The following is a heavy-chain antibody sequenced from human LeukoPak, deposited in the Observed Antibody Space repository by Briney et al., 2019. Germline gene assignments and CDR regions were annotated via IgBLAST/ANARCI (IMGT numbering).Heavy chain of an antibody. D-gene: IGHD3-22*01. J-gene: IGHJ3*01. CDR1: GGSISSSSYY. V-gene: IGHV4-39*07. CDR3: VREAATDYYDSSGYYRQTEVFDA. CDR2: IYYSGST. Sequence: SETLSLTCTVSGGSISSSSYYWGWIRQPPGTGLEWIGSIYYSGSTYYNPSLKSRVTISVDTSKNQFSLKLRSVTAADTAVYYCVREAATDYYDSSGYYRQTEVFDAWGQGTMVTVSS.